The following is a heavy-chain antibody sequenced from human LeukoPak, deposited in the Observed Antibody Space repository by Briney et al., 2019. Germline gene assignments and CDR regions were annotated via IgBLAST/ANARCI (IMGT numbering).Heavy chain of an antibody. Sequence: PGRSLRLSCAASGFTFDDYAMHWVRQAPGKGLEWVSGISWNSDSIGYADSVKGRFTISRDNAKNSLYLQMNSLRAEDTALYYCAKSYTTMVRRSGLDYWGQGTLVTVSS. D-gene: IGHD3-10*01. J-gene: IGHJ4*02. CDR1: GFTFDDYA. CDR3: AKSYTTMVRRSGLDY. CDR2: ISWNSDSI. V-gene: IGHV3-9*01.